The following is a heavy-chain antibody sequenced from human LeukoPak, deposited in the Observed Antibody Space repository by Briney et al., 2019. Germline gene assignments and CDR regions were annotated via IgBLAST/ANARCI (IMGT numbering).Heavy chain of an antibody. CDR3: ARGVAAAGTSIDH. D-gene: IGHD6-13*01. Sequence: ASVKVSCKASGYTFTSYAMHWVRQAPGQRLEWMGWINAGNGNTKYSQKFQGRVTITRDTSASTAYMELSSLRSEDTAVYYCARGVAAAGTSIDHWGQGTLVTVSS. CDR1: GYTFTSYA. J-gene: IGHJ5*02. V-gene: IGHV1-3*01. CDR2: INAGNGNT.